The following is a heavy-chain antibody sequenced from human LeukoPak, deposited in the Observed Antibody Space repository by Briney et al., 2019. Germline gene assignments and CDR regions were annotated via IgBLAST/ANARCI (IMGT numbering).Heavy chain of an antibody. D-gene: IGHD3-22*01. CDR1: GGSISGYY. V-gene: IGHV4-59*08. CDR3: ARHYYDSSGYYYFDY. J-gene: IGHJ4*02. Sequence: PSETLSLSCTVSGGSISGYYWSWIRQPPGKGLEYIGYIYYSGSTDYNPSLKSRITISVDTSKNQFSLKLSSVTAADTAVYYCARHYYDSSGYYYFDYWGQGTLVTVSS. CDR2: IYYSGST.